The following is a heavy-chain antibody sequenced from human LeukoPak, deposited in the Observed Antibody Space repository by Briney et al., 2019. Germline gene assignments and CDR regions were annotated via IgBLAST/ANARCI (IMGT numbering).Heavy chain of an antibody. J-gene: IGHJ4*02. CDR1: GLTSSNER. CDR3: AKSDPPLPY. V-gene: IGHV3-74*01. CDR2: INNDGSNP. Sequence: PGPSLRLSCAASGLTSSNERMDSVRHAPGKGLLWVSYINNDGSNPTYADSVKGRFTISRDNAKSTLYLHMNSLRAEDTGVYFCAKSDPPLPYWGQGTLVTVSS.